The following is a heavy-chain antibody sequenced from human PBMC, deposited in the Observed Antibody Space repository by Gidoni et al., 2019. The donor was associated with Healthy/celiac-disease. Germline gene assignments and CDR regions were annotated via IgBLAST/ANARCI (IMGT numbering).Heavy chain of an antibody. CDR3: NIGVARVAHPPNRFDP. CDR2: ISSSSSTI. D-gene: IGHD2-15*01. J-gene: IGHJ5*02. Sequence: EVQLVESGGGLVQPGGSLRLSCAASGFTFSSDSMNWVRQAPGKGLEWVSYISSSSSTIYYADSVKGRFTISRDNAKNSLYLQMNSLRDEDTAVYYCNIGVARVAHPPNRFDPWGQGTLVTVSS. V-gene: IGHV3-48*02. CDR1: GFTFSSDS.